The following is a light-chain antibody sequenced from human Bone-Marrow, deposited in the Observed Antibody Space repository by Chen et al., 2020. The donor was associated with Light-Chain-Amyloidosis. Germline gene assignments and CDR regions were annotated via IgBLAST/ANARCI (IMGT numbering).Light chain of an antibody. CDR2: HEI. J-gene: IGLJ3*02. CDR1: NIGSTS. Sequence: SYVLTQPSSVSVAPGQTATIACGGNNIGSTSVHWYQHTPGQAPLLVVYHEIVRPSGIPERLSGSNSGNTATLTISRVEAGDEADYYCQVWDRSSDRPVFGGGTKLTVL. V-gene: IGLV3-21*02. CDR3: QVWDRSSDRPV.